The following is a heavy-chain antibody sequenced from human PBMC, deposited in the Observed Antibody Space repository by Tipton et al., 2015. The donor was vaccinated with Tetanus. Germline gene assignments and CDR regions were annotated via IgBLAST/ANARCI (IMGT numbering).Heavy chain of an antibody. Sequence: QVQLVQSGAEVKKPGASVKVSCKASGYRPTNYGISWVRQAPGQGLEWLGWISGYSGHTNYAQQVQGRVTMTTDTSTSTAYLELRSLRSDDTALYFCARDADMWATRKAFDIWGQGTMVTVSS. V-gene: IGHV1-18*01. CDR2: ISGYSGHT. J-gene: IGHJ3*02. CDR3: ARDADMWATRKAFDI. D-gene: IGHD1-14*01. CDR1: GYRPTNYG.